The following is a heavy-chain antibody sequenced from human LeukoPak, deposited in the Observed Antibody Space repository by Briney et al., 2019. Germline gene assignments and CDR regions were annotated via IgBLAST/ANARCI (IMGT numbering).Heavy chain of an antibody. CDR1: GFTFSSYG. V-gene: IGHV3-30*02. CDR3: AKDCSSPSCFWGY. CDR2: IRYDGSNK. J-gene: IGHJ4*02. D-gene: IGHD2-2*01. Sequence: GGSLRLACAAPGFTFSSYGRHWVRQAPGKGLEWVAFIRYDGSNKYYAGSVKGRFTISRDNSKHTLYLQMNSLRAEDTAVYYCAKDCSSPSCFWGYWGQGTLVTVSS.